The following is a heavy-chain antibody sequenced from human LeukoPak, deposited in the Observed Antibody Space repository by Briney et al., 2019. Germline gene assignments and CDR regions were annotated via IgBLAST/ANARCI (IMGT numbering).Heavy chain of an antibody. Sequence: GGSLRLSCAASGFTFSSYGMHWVRQAPGKGLEWVAVIWYDGSNKYYADSVKGRFTISRDNSKNTLYLQMNSLRAEDTAVYYCARAAKGSGWYRPPEYFQHWGQGTLVTVSS. V-gene: IGHV3-33*01. J-gene: IGHJ1*01. D-gene: IGHD6-19*01. CDR2: IWYDGSNK. CDR3: ARAAKGSGWYRPPEYFQH. CDR1: GFTFSSYG.